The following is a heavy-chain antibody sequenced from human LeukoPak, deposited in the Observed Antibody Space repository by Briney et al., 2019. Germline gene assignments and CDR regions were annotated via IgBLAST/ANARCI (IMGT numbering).Heavy chain of an antibody. CDR3: AKDRAMVRGVIITTDY. V-gene: IGHV3-30*02. D-gene: IGHD3-10*01. Sequence: GGTLSLSCAASGFTFSSYGRHWVRQAPGKGLEWVAFIRYDGSNKYYADSVKGPFTISRDNSKNTLYLQMNSLRTEDTAVYYCAKDRAMVRGVIITTDYWGQGTLVTVSS. CDR1: GFTFSSYG. J-gene: IGHJ4*02. CDR2: IRYDGSNK.